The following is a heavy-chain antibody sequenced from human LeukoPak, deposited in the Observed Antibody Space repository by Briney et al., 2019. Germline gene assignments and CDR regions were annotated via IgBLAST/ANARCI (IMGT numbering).Heavy chain of an antibody. J-gene: IGHJ4*02. V-gene: IGHV4-59*02. CDR2: IYHTGST. D-gene: IGHD7-27*01. CDR1: GGSVSDYY. Sequence: SETLSLTCTISGGSVSDYYWSWIRQSPGKGLEWIGYIYHTGSTSYSPSLKSRVIISADTSQNQFSLKLSSVTAADTAVYYCASRKLGNDYWGQGTLVTVSS. CDR3: ASRKLGNDY.